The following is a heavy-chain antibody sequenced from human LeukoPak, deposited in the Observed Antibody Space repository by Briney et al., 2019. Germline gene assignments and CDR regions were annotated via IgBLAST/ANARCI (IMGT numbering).Heavy chain of an antibody. CDR1: GGSISSGSYY. CDR3: ARVGSGDRDYYYMDV. Sequence: PSQTLSLTCTVSGGSISSGSYYWSWIRQPPGKGLEWIGYIYYSGSTNYNPSLKSRVTISVDTSKNQFSLKLSSVTAADTAVYYCARVGSGDRDYYYMDVWGKGTTVTVSS. V-gene: IGHV4-61*01. J-gene: IGHJ6*03. CDR2: IYYSGST. D-gene: IGHD7-27*01.